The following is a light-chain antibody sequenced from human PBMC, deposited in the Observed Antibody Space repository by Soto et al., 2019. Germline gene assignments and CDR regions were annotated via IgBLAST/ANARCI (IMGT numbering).Light chain of an antibody. CDR3: AAWDDSLNAYV. CDR1: SSNIGRNT. V-gene: IGLV1-44*01. CDR2: SNI. J-gene: IGLJ1*01. Sequence: QSVLTQPPSASGTPGQGVSISCSGSSSNIGRNTVNWYQQLPGTTPKVLIYSNIQRPSGVPDRFSGSKSGTSASLAITGLQSEDEADYYCAAWDDSLNAYVFGAGTKVTVL.